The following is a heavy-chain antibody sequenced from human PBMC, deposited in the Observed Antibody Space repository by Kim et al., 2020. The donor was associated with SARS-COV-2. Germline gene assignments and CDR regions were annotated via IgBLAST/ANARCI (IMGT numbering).Heavy chain of an antibody. J-gene: IGHJ4*02. D-gene: IGHD3-22*01. Sequence: GGSLRLSCAASGFTFSNYAMSWVRHAPGKGLEWVSAISGSGGSTYYADSGKGRFTISRDYSKNTLYLQMNSLRAEDTAVYFCAKVSVGGGYYDSSGYIDYWGQRTLVTVSS. CDR1: GFTFSNYA. V-gene: IGHV3-23*01. CDR3: AKVSVGGGYYDSSGYIDY. CDR2: ISGSGGST.